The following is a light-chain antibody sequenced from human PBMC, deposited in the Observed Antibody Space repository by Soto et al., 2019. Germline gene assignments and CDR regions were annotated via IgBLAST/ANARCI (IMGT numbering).Light chain of an antibody. CDR3: QQYNNWPWT. CDR2: GAT. J-gene: IGKJ1*01. Sequence: EIVMTQSPTTLSVSPGERATLSCRASQSVASNFSWYQQIAGQAPRLLIHGATTRATGIPPRFSGSGSGTEFTLTISSLQPEDFAVYYCQQYNNWPWTFGQGTKVDIK. CDR1: QSVASN. V-gene: IGKV3-15*01.